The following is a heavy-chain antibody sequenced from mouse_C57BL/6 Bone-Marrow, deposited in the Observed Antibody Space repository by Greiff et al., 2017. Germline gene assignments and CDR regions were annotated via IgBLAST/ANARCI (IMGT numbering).Heavy chain of an antibody. V-gene: IGHV1-42*01. CDR3: ARSDGFYYARGY. CDR1: GYSFTGYY. CDR2: INPSTGGT. Sequence: VQLQQSGPELVKPGASVKISCKASGYSFTGYYMNWVKQSPGKSLEWIGEINPSTGGTTYNQKFNAKATLTVDTSSSTAYRQLKSLTSEDSAFDYGARSDGFYYARGYWGQGTAVTGSA. J-gene: IGHJ4*01. D-gene: IGHD2-3*01.